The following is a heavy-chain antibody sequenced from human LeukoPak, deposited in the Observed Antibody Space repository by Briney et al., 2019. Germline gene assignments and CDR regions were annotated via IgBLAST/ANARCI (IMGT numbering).Heavy chain of an antibody. D-gene: IGHD6-19*01. CDR3: ATSYSSGWYLGAFDI. Sequence: PSETLSLTCAVYGGSFSGYYWSWIRQPPGKGLEWIGYIYHSGSTYYNPSLKSRVTISVDRSKNQFSLKLSSVTAADTAVYYCATSYSSGWYLGAFDIWGQGTMVTVSS. V-gene: IGHV4-30-2*01. CDR2: IYHSGST. J-gene: IGHJ3*02. CDR1: GGSFSGYY.